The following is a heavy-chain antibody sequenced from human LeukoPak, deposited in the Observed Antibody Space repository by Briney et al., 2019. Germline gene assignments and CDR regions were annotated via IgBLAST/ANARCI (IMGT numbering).Heavy chain of an antibody. J-gene: IGHJ6*04. CDR1: GYSFTTYW. Sequence: GESLKISCKGSGYSFTTYWIGWVRQMPGKGLEWMGIIYPGDSDTRYSPSFQGQVTISVDKSINTAYLRRSSLKASDTAMFYCARFYCSTTSCHRADVWGKGTMVTVSS. CDR2: IYPGDSDT. D-gene: IGHD2-2*01. V-gene: IGHV5-51*01. CDR3: ARFYCSTTSCHRADV.